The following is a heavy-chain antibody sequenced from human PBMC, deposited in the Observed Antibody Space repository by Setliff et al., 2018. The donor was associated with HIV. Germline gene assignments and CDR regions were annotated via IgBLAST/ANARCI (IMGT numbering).Heavy chain of an antibody. CDR3: ARGLSFYDPGGFDY. CDR1: GGSINRSNYY. CDR2: IYYTGTT. D-gene: IGHD3-22*01. J-gene: IGHJ4*02. Sequence: SETLSLTCTVPGGSINRSNYYWGWIRQPPGKGLEWIGSIYYTGTTYYNPSLKSRVTISVDTSKNQFSLKLSSVTAADTSVYYCARGLSFYDPGGFDYWGQGTLVTVSS. V-gene: IGHV4-39*01.